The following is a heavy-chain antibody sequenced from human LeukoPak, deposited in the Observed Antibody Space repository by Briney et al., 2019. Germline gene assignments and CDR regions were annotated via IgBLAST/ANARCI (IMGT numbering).Heavy chain of an antibody. CDR3: AKGVKVPLLRYFSYYMDV. CDR2: MRYDGSNR. CDR1: GFTFSSYG. Sequence: GGSLRLSCAASGFTFSSYGMHWVRQAPGKGLEWVAFMRYDGSNRNYADSVKGRFTISRDNSKNSLYLQMNSLRAEDTAVYYCAKGVKVPLLRYFSYYMDVWGKGTTVTISS. D-gene: IGHD3-9*01. J-gene: IGHJ6*03. V-gene: IGHV3-30*02.